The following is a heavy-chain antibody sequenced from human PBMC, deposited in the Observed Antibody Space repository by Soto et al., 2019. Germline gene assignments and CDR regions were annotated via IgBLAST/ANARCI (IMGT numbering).Heavy chain of an antibody. CDR2: INAGYGNT. CDR3: ARASGDGTFDF. D-gene: IGHD7-27*01. Sequence: ASVKVSCKASGYTFSSYAMHWVRQAPGQRLEWMGWINAGYGNTKSSQKFQDRVAISRDTSASTAYMELTSLRSEDTAVYYCARASGDGTFDFWGQGSLVTVSS. V-gene: IGHV1-3*01. J-gene: IGHJ4*02. CDR1: GYTFSSYA.